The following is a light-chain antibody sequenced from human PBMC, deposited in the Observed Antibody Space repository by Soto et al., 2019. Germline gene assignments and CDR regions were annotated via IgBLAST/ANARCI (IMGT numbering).Light chain of an antibody. J-gene: IGKJ2*01. CDR1: QRVSSSY. CDR3: QRYGNSPPFT. CDR2: GAS. Sequence: EIVLTQSPGTLSLSPGERATLSCRASQRVSSSYLAWYQQKPGQAPRLLLYGASSRATGIPDRFSGSGSGTDSTLTISRLEPEDFAVYFCQRYGNSPPFTFGQGTKVEI. V-gene: IGKV3-20*01.